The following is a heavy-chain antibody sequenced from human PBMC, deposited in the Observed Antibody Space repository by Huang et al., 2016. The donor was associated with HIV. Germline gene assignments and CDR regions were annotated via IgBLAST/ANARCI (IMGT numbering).Heavy chain of an antibody. CDR1: GGSISTHY. V-gene: IGHV4-59*11. CDR2: IDYSGST. D-gene: IGHD3-3*01. Sequence: QVQLQESGPGLVKPSETLSLTCTVSGGSISTHYWSWLRQPPAKGLEWSGSIDYSGSTNDSPSLKSRVTILLDTSKNQFSLGVNSVTAADTAMYYCARDHHDFWRGYRRMYFFDHWGQGTLVTVSS. CDR3: ARDHHDFWRGYRRMYFFDH. J-gene: IGHJ4*02.